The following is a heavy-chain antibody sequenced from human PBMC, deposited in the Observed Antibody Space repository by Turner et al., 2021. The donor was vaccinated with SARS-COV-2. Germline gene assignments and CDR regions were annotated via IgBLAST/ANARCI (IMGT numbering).Heavy chain of an antibody. CDR3: ARQTYNYCSGRYYYHGMDV. Sequence: EVQLVQSGAEVKKPGESLKISCKGSGYSLPSYWIGWVRQMPVKGLEWMGIIYPGDSDTRYSPSFQGQVTISADKSISTAYLQWSSLKASDTAMYYCARQTYNYCSGRYYYHGMDVWGQGTTVTVSS. V-gene: IGHV5-51*01. D-gene: IGHD3-10*01. CDR1: GYSLPSYW. CDR2: IYPGDSDT. J-gene: IGHJ6*02.